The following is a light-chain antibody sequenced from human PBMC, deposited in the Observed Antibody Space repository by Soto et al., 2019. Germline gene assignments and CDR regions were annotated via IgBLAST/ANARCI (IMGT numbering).Light chain of an antibody. CDR3: QQYYIYPCT. Sequence: DIQMTQSPSTLSASVGDRVTITCRASQSIKSWLAWYQQKPGKAPELLIYKESNLKSGVPSRFSRSGSGTDVTLTISSLQPDDFGNYYCQQYYIYPCTFGQGTKVEVK. J-gene: IGKJ1*01. V-gene: IGKV1-5*03. CDR2: KES. CDR1: QSIKSW.